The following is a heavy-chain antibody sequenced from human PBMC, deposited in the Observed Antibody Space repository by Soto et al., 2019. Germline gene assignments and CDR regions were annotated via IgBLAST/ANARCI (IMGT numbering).Heavy chain of an antibody. Sequence: PGGSLRISCAASGFTVSSNYMSWVRQAPGKGLEWVSIIYSGGSTYYADSVKGRFTISRDNSKNTLYLQMNSLRAEDTAVYYCARDPGGWDILTGLQDQYYYGMDVWGQGTTVTVSS. CDR3: ARDPGGWDILTGLQDQYYYGMDV. CDR2: IYSGGST. D-gene: IGHD3-9*01. J-gene: IGHJ6*02. V-gene: IGHV3-66*01. CDR1: GFTVSSNY.